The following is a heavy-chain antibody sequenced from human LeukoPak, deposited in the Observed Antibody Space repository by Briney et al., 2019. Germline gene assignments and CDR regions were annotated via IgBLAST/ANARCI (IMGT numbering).Heavy chain of an antibody. CDR1: GYTFTGYY. Sequence: ASVKVSCKASGYTFTGYYMHWVRQAPGQGLEWMGWINPNSGGTNYAQKLQGRVTMTRDTSISTAYMELNRLRSDDTAVYYCASEVIYDYVWGSYRDYWGQGTLVTVSS. D-gene: IGHD3-16*02. CDR2: INPNSGGT. CDR3: ASEVIYDYVWGSYRDY. V-gene: IGHV1-2*02. J-gene: IGHJ4*02.